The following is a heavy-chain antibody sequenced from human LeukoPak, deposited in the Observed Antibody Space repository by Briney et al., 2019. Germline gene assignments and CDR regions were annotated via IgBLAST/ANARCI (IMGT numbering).Heavy chain of an antibody. V-gene: IGHV1-8*03. Sequence: VKLSCKASGYTFTSYDINWVRHATGQGLEWMGWMNPNSGNTGYPQKLQGRGTINRNTSISTACMELSSLRSEDTAVYYCARGAYDSSGYSLPYWGQGTLVTVSS. J-gene: IGHJ4*02. CDR1: GYTFTSYD. D-gene: IGHD3-22*01. CDR3: ARGAYDSSGYSLPY. CDR2: MNPNSGNT.